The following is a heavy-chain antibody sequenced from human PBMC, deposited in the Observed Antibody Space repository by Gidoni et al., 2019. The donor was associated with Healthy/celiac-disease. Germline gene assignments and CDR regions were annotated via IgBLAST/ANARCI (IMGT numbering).Heavy chain of an antibody. CDR2: ISGSGGST. Sequence: EVQLLASGGGLVQPGGSLRLSCAASVLPFRSYAMSWVRQAPGKGVEWVSAISGSGGSTYYADSVKGRFTISRDNSKNTLYLQMNSLRAEDTAVYYCAKGYDSSGYYSNWGQGTLVTVSS. V-gene: IGHV3-23*01. D-gene: IGHD3-22*01. J-gene: IGHJ4*02. CDR1: VLPFRSYA. CDR3: AKGYDSSGYYSN.